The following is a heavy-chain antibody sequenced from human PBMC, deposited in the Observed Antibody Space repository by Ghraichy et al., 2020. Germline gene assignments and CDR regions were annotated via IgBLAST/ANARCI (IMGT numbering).Heavy chain of an antibody. CDR1: RLTFSSYS. CDR3: ARDFCRSTSCYSD. Sequence: GESLNISCVASRLTFSSYSMNWVRQAPGKGLEWVSSISSSSSYIYYADSVKGRFTISRDNAKNSLYLQMNSLRAEDTAVYYCARDFCRSTSCYSDWGQGTLVTVSS. V-gene: IGHV3-21*01. CDR2: ISSSSSYI. D-gene: IGHD2-2*01. J-gene: IGHJ4*02.